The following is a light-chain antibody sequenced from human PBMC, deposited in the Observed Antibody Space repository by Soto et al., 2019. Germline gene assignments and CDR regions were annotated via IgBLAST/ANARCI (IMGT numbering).Light chain of an antibody. CDR3: CSYAGSDTHYV. CDR2: DVS. CDR1: SSDVGGYNS. J-gene: IGLJ1*01. V-gene: IGLV2-11*01. Sequence: QSALTQPRSVSGSPGQSVTISCTGTSSDVGGYNSVSWYRQHPDKAPKFMIYDVSKRPSGVPDRFSGSKSGNTASLTISGLQAEDEADYYCCSYAGSDTHYVFGTGTKVTVL.